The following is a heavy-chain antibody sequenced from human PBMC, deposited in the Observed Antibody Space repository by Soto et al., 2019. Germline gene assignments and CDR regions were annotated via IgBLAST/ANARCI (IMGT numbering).Heavy chain of an antibody. D-gene: IGHD3-9*01. CDR3: ARDPEPGPYYDILTGYKN. V-gene: IGHV1-18*01. J-gene: IGHJ4*02. CDR2: ISAYNGNT. CDR1: GYTFTSYG. Sequence: EASVKVSCKASGYTFTSYGISWVRQAPGQGLEWMGWISAYNGNTNYAQKLQGRVTMTTDTSTSTAYMELRSLRSDDTAVYYCARDPEPGPYYDILTGYKNWGQGTLVTVSS.